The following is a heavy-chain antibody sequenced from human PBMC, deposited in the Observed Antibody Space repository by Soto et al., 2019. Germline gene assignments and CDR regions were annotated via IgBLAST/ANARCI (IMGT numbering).Heavy chain of an antibody. Sequence: EVQLVESGGGLVQPGGSLRLSCAASGFTFSSYWMTWVRQAPGKGLEWVANIKHDGSEKQYVDSVKGRFTISRDNAKNSLYLQMNSLRAEDTAVYYCADSGSYTDVWGKGTTVIVPS. CDR3: ADSGSYTDV. J-gene: IGHJ6*03. CDR1: GFTFSSYW. D-gene: IGHD3-22*01. CDR2: IKHDGSEK. V-gene: IGHV3-7*01.